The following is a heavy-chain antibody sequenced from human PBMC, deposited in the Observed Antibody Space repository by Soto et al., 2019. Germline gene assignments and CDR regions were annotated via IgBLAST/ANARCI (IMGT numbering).Heavy chain of an antibody. D-gene: IGHD6-19*01. J-gene: IGHJ3*02. CDR2: IYHSGST. V-gene: IGHV4-30-2*01. Sequence: TLSLTCAVSGGSISSGGYSWSWIRQPPGKGLEWIGYIYHSGSTYYNPSLKSRVTISVDRSKNQFSLKLSSVTAADTAVYYCARVDHDSSGWYGGGAFDIWGQGTMVTVSS. CDR1: GGSISSGGYS. CDR3: ARVDHDSSGWYGGGAFDI.